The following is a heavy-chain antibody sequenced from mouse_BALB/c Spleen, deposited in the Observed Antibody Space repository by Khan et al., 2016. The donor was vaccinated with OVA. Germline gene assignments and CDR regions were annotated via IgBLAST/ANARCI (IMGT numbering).Heavy chain of an antibody. J-gene: IGHJ3*01. Sequence: EVELVESGGGLVEPGGSLKLSCAASGFTFSSFVMSWVRQTPEKRLEWVATISSAATYTYYLDSVKGRFTISRDNAKNTLYLQMNSLRSEDTATYYCAKGNYGWFAYWGQGTLVTVSA. CDR1: GFTFSSFV. CDR2: ISSAATYT. D-gene: IGHD2-1*01. CDR3: AKGNYGWFAY. V-gene: IGHV5-9-1*01.